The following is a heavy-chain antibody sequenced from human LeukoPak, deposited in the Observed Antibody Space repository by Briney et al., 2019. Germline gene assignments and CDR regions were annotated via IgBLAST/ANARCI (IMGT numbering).Heavy chain of an antibody. CDR1: GGSISSHY. J-gene: IGHJ6*03. CDR2: IYYSGST. Sequence: PSETLSLTCTVSGGSISSHYWSWIRQPPGKGLEWIGYIYYSGSTNYNPSLKSRVTISVDTSKNQFSLQLSSVTAADTAVYYCARAGAGHWEYYYYYMDVWGKGTTVTVSS. V-gene: IGHV4-59*11. CDR3: ARAGAGHWEYYYYYMDV. D-gene: IGHD1-26*01.